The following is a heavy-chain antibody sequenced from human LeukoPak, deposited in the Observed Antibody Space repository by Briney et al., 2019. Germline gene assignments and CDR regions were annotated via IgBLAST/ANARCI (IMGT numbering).Heavy chain of an antibody. CDR1: GFTFSSYW. D-gene: IGHD1-26*01. V-gene: IGHV3-74*01. CDR2: INGDGSST. CDR3: GRATGNIAGAYFDY. J-gene: IGHJ4*02. Sequence: PGGSLRLSCAASGFTFSSYWIHWVRQAPGKGLVWVSGINGDGSSTAYADSVKGRFTISRDNAKNTLYLQMNSLRAEDTGVYYCGRATGNIAGAYFDYWGQGALVTVSS.